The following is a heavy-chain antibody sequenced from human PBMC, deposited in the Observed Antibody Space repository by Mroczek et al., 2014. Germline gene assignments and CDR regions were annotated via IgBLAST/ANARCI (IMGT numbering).Heavy chain of an antibody. CDR3: AKDSVFKRYCSSTSCYSGYDY. J-gene: IGHJ4*02. CDR1: GFTFSSYA. D-gene: IGHD2-2*01. CDR2: ISGSGGST. V-gene: IGHV3-23*04. Sequence: VQLVQSGGGLVQPGGSLRLSCAASGFTFSSYAMSWVRQAPGKGLEWVSAISGSGGSTYYADSVKGRFTISRDNSKNTLYLQMNSLRAEDTAVYYCAKDSVFKRYCSSTSCYSGYDYWGQGTLVTVSS.